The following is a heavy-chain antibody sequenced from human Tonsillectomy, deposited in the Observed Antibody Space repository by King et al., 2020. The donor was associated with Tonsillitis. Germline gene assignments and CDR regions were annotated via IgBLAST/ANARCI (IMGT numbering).Heavy chain of an antibody. V-gene: IGHV3-30*18. CDR3: AKGPYYYDSSGPVFDI. D-gene: IGHD3-22*01. CDR1: GFTFSSYG. Sequence: QLVQSGGGVVQPGRSLRLSCAASGFTFSSYGMHWVRQAPGKGLEWVAVISYDGSNKYYADSVKGRFTISRDKSKNTLYLQMNSLRAEDTAVYYCAKGPYYYDSSGPVFDIWGQGTMVTVSS. CDR2: ISYDGSNK. J-gene: IGHJ3*02.